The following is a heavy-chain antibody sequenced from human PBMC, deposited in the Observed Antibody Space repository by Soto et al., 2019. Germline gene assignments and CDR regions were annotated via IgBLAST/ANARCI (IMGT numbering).Heavy chain of an antibody. CDR2: IYPGDSDT. CDR1: GYSFTSYW. CDR3: ARGGRFLEWLSTLPYFDY. Sequence: LGESLKISCKGSGYSFTSYWIGWVRQMPGKGLEWMGIIYPGDSDTRYSPSFQGQVTISADKSISTAYLQWSSLKASDTAMYYCARGGRFLEWLSTLPYFDYWGQGTLVTVSS. J-gene: IGHJ4*02. D-gene: IGHD3-3*01. V-gene: IGHV5-51*01.